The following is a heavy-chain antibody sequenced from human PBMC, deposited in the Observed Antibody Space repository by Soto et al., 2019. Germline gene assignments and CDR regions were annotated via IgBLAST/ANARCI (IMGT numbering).Heavy chain of an antibody. V-gene: IGHV3-11*01. CDR1: GFTFSDYY. Sequence: LRVSCAASGFTFSDYYMSWIRQAPGKGLEWVSYISSSGSTIYYADSVKGRFTISRDNAKNSLYLQMNSLRAEDTAVYYCARGPSPYYDSSGYYPDLDYWGQGTLVTVSS. D-gene: IGHD3-22*01. J-gene: IGHJ4*02. CDR3: ARGPSPYYDSSGYYPDLDY. CDR2: ISSSGSTI.